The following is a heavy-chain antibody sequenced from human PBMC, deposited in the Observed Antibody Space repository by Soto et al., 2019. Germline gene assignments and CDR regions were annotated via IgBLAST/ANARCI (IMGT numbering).Heavy chain of an antibody. CDR2: IKSKTDGGTT. Sequence: GGSLRLSCAASGFTFSNAWMSWVRQAPGKGLEWVGRIKSKTDGGTTDYAAPVKGRFTISRDDSKNTLYLQMNSLKTEDTAVYYCTTDCSGGSCPWRRNAFDIWGQGTMVTVSS. J-gene: IGHJ3*02. D-gene: IGHD2-15*01. CDR3: TTDCSGGSCPWRRNAFDI. CDR1: GFTFSNAW. V-gene: IGHV3-15*01.